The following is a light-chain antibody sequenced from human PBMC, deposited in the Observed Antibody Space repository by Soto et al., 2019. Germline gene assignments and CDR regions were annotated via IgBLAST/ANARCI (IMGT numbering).Light chain of an antibody. CDR2: GAS. V-gene: IGKV3-20*01. J-gene: IGKJ1*01. CDR3: QQSGSSPRT. Sequence: EIVLTQSPGTLSMSPGERATLSCRASQSISSNYLAWYQQKPGQAPRLLIYGASSRATGIPDRFSGSGSGTDFTLTISRLEAEDFAVDYCQQSGSSPRTFGQGTKVEF. CDR1: QSISSNY.